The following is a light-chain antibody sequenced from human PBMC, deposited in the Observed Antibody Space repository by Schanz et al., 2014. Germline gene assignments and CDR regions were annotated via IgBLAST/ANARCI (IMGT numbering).Light chain of an antibody. Sequence: QSALTQPASVSGSPGQSITISCTGTSSDVGSYKFVSWYQQHPGKAPKLIIYEATNRPSGVSSRFSGSKSVTTASLTISGLQAEDEADYYCSSYTSSSTPVVFGGGTKLTVL. CDR1: SSDVGSYKF. CDR2: EAT. V-gene: IGLV2-14*02. J-gene: IGLJ2*01. CDR3: SSYTSSSTPVV.